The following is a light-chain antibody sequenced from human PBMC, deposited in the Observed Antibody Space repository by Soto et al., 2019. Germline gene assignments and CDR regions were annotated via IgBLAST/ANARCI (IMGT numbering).Light chain of an antibody. V-gene: IGLV2-14*01. CDR2: EVS. J-gene: IGLJ3*02. Sequence: QSVMTQPASVSGSPGQSITISCTGTSSDIGGYNYVSWYQQHPGNPPKLMIYEVSNRPSGVSNRFSGSKSGNTASLPISGLQAEDEADYYCSSHTTSNTQVFGGGTKVTVL. CDR1: SSDIGGYNY. CDR3: SSHTTSNTQV.